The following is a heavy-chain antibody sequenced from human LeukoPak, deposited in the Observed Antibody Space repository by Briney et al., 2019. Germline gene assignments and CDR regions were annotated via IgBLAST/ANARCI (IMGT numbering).Heavy chain of an antibody. J-gene: IGHJ5*02. CDR2: INPNSGGT. Sequence: ASVKVSCKASGYTFTGYYMHWVRQAPGQGLEWMGWINPNSGGTNYAQKFQGRVTMTRDTSISTAYMELSRLRSDDTAAYYCARDLKAASSSWYSNWFDPWGQGTLVTVSS. CDR3: ARDLKAASSSWYSNWFDP. D-gene: IGHD6-13*01. CDR1: GYTFTGYY. V-gene: IGHV1-2*02.